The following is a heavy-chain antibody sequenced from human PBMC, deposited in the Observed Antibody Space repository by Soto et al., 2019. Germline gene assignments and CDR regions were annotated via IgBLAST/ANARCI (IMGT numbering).Heavy chain of an antibody. CDR1: GFTFSSKY. Sequence: GGSLRLSCAASGFTFSSKYMSWVRQAPGKGLEWVATIWPDGSDRKYVDSVMGRFTVSRDNAETSLYLQMNSLRVEDTAMYYCVSLLGSGTTFDYWGQGTLVTVSS. V-gene: IGHV3-7*01. CDR2: IWPDGSDR. CDR3: VSLLGSGTTFDY. J-gene: IGHJ4*02. D-gene: IGHD1-1*01.